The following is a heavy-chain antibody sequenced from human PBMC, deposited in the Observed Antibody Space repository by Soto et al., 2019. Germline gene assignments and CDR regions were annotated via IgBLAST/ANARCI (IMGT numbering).Heavy chain of an antibody. CDR2: IYYSGST. D-gene: IGHD4-17*01. V-gene: IGHV4-59*01. Sequence: SETLSLTCTVSGGSISSYYWSWIRQPPGKGLEWIGYIYYSGSTNYNPSLKSRVTISVDTSKNQFSLKLSSVTAADTAVYYCAKGNYGDWQFDYWGQGTRVTVSS. CDR1: GGSISSYY. J-gene: IGHJ4*02. CDR3: AKGNYGDWQFDY.